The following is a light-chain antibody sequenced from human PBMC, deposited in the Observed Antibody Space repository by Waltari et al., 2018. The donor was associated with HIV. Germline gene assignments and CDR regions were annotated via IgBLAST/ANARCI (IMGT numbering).Light chain of an antibody. CDR3: QQLDRYPRT. V-gene: IGKV1-9*01. CDR1: QGISSY. CDR2: EAS. Sequence: DTQLTQSPSFLSASVGDRVTITCRASQGISSYLAWYQQKPGKAPKLLSFEASTLQIGVPSRFSGSGFGTEFTLTISSLHPEDFATYSCQQLDRYPRTFGQGTKVEIK. J-gene: IGKJ1*01.